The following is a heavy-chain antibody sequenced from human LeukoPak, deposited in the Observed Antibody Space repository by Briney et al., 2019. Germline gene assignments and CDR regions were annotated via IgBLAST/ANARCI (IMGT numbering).Heavy chain of an antibody. CDR2: IYPGDSDT. CDR1: GYIFTSYW. D-gene: IGHD3-10*01. Sequence: GESLKISSEGSGYIFTSYWIGWVRQMPGKGLELMGIIYPGDSDTRDRPSLHGQVTITDDKSISTAYLQWSSLKASDTAMYYCARGVRGVSWNFDYWGQGTLVTVSS. J-gene: IGHJ4*02. CDR3: ARGVRGVSWNFDY. V-gene: IGHV5-51*01.